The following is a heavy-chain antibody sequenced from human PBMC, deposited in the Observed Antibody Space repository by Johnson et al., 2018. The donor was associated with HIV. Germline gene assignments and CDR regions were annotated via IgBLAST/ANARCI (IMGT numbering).Heavy chain of an antibody. J-gene: IGHJ3*02. Sequence: VQLVESGGALVQPGDSLGLSCAVSGFTFSSYWMSWVRQAPGKGLEWVANIKQDGSEKYYVDSVKGRFTISRDNAKNSLYLQMNSLRAEDTAVYYCTTPYSSSDVFQIWGQGTLVSVST. V-gene: IGHV3-7*05. CDR1: GFTFSSYW. CDR2: IKQDGSEK. D-gene: IGHD6-13*01. CDR3: TTPYSSSDVFQI.